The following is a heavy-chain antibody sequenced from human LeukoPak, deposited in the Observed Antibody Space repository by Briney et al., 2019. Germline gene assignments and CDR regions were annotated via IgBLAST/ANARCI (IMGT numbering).Heavy chain of an antibody. D-gene: IGHD6-19*01. CDR2: IIGNGENT. CDR3: AKVVGGWPQGWFDP. V-gene: IGHV3-23*01. Sequence: PGGSLRLSCAASGFTFRGYVMSWVRQAPGKGLEWVSGIIGNGENTYYADSVKGRFTISRDNSKNTLYLQMNSLRAEDTAVYYCAKVVGGWPQGWFDPWGQGALITVSS. J-gene: IGHJ5*02. CDR1: GFTFRGYV.